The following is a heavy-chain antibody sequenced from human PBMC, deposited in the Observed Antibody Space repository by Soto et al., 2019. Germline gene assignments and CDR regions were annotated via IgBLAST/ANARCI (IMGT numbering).Heavy chain of an antibody. V-gene: IGHV3-15*07. Sequence: GSLRLSCAASGFTFSNAWINWVRQTPGKGLEWVGRVKSKTDGGTTDFAAPVKGRFAISRDDSKNMVYLEMNSLKTEDTAIYYCTTDSYITSIIVRFDYWGHGTLVTVSS. CDR2: VKSKTDGGTT. D-gene: IGHD3-22*01. CDR3: TTDSYITSIIVRFDY. J-gene: IGHJ4*01. CDR1: GFTFSNAW.